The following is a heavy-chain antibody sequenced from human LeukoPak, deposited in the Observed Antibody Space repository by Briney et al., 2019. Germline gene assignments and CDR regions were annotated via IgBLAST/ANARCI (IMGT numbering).Heavy chain of an antibody. CDR2: ISGSGGST. D-gene: IGHD3-22*01. CDR1: GLTFSSYA. Sequence: PGGSLRLSCAASGLTFSSYAMSWVRQAPGKGQEWASAISGSGGSTYYADSVKGRFTISRDNSKNTLYLQMNSLRAEDTAVYYCAKGDYYDSSGYSLFDYWGQGTLFTVSS. J-gene: IGHJ4*02. CDR3: AKGDYYDSSGYSLFDY. V-gene: IGHV3-23*01.